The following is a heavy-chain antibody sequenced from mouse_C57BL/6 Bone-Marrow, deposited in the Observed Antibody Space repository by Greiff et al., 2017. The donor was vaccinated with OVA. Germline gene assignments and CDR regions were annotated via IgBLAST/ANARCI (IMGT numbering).Heavy chain of an antibody. CDR1: GYTFTSYW. CDR2: IYPGSGST. D-gene: IGHD2-1*01. J-gene: IGHJ4*01. Sequence: QVQLQQPGAELVKPGASVKMSCKASGYTFTSYWITWVKQRPGQGLEWIGDIYPGSGSTNYNEKFKSKATLTVDTSSSTAYMQLSSLTSEDSAVYYGARGGNDNSPYCYAMDYWGQGTSVTVSS. CDR3: ARGGNDNSPYCYAMDY. V-gene: IGHV1-55*01.